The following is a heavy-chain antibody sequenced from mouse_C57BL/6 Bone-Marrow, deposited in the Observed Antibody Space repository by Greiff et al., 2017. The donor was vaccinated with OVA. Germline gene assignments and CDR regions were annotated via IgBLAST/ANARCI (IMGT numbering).Heavy chain of an antibody. J-gene: IGHJ2*01. V-gene: IGHV1-82*01. CDR2: IYPGDGDT. CDR1: GFAFSSSW. CDR3: AVIYDGYYWDY. Sequence: QVQLQQSGPELVKPGASVKISCKASGFAFSSSWMNWVKQRPGKGLEWIGRIYPGDGDTNYNGKFKGKATLTADKSSSTAYMQLSSLTSEDSAVYFCAVIYDGYYWDYWGQGTTLTVSS. D-gene: IGHD2-3*01.